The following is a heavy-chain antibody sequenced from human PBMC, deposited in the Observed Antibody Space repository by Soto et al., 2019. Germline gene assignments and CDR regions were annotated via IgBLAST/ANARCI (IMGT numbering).Heavy chain of an antibody. CDR1: GFTFRSFG. D-gene: IGHD6-13*01. CDR3: AKDVGQQLVLNYGMDV. CDR2: VSYDGNHK. J-gene: IGHJ6*02. V-gene: IGHV3-30*18. Sequence: QVQLVESGGGVIQPGTSLSLSCASSGFTFRSFGMYWVRQAPGKGLEWVAVVSYDGNHKYYADSVKGRFTVSRDNAKNMLNLKMNSLRGEDTAVYYCAKDVGQQLVLNYGMDVWGQGTTVTVSS.